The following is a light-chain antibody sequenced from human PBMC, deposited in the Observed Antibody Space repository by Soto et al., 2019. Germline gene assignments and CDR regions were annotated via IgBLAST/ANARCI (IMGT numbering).Light chain of an antibody. V-gene: IGLV2-23*03. CDR2: EGS. CDR3: CSYAGRSTFGV. CDR1: SSDVGRYNL. Sequence: QSVLTQPASVSGSPGQSITISCTGTSSDVGRYNLVSWYQQHPGKAPKVMIYEGSKRPSGVSNRFSGSKSGNTASLTIFGLQAEDEADYYCCSYAGRSTFGVFGGGTKVTVL. J-gene: IGLJ3*02.